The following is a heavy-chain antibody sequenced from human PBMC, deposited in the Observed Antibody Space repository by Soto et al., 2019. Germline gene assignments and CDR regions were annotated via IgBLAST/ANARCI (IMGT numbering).Heavy chain of an antibody. V-gene: IGHV2-5*02. CDR1: GFSLSTSGVG. Sequence: QITLKESGPTLVKPTQTLTLTCTFSGFSLSTSGVGVGWIRQPPGKALEWLALIYWDDGKHYSPSLKSRLTSTKDTAKNQVVRTMTNMDPVDTATYYCAHRRPGYDGSGDWFDPWGQGTLITVSS. CDR3: AHRRPGYDGSGDWFDP. J-gene: IGHJ5*02. D-gene: IGHD5-12*01. CDR2: IYWDDGK.